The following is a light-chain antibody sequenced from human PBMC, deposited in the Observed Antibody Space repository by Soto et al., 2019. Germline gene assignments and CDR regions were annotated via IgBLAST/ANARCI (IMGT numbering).Light chain of an antibody. J-gene: IGKJ3*01. Sequence: EIVLTQSPGTLSLSPGERATLSCRAIQSVSSSSLAWYQQKPGQAPRLLIYGASRRATGIPARFSGSGSGTDFTLTISRLEPEDFAVYSCQQYGSSLFTFGPGTKVDIK. V-gene: IGKV3-20*01. CDR3: QQYGSSLFT. CDR1: QSVSSSS. CDR2: GAS.